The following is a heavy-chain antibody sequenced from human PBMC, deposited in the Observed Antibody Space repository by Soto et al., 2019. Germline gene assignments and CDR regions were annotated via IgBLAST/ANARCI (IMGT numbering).Heavy chain of an antibody. V-gene: IGHV3-23*01. CDR1: GFTFSSYA. Sequence: GGSLRLSCAASGFTFSSYAMSWVRQAPGKGLEWVSAISGSGGSTYYADSVKGRFTISRDNSKNTLYLQMNSLRAEDTAVYYCARVPLDYSNSHYFDFWGQGALVTVSS. CDR2: ISGSGGST. J-gene: IGHJ4*02. CDR3: ARVPLDYSNSHYFDF. D-gene: IGHD6-6*01.